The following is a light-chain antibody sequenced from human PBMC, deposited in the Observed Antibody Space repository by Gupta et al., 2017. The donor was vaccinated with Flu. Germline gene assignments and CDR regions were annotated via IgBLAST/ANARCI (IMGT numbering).Light chain of an antibody. CDR2: GNS. CDR3: QSYDSSLSGPWV. CDR1: SSNIGAGYD. V-gene: IGLV1-40*01. Sequence: QSVLTQPPSVSGAPGPRVTIPCTGSSSNIGAGYDVHWYQQLPGTAPKLLIYGNSNRPSGVPDRFSGSKSGTSASLAITGLRAEDEADYYCQSYDSSLSGPWVFGGGTKLTVL. J-gene: IGLJ3*02.